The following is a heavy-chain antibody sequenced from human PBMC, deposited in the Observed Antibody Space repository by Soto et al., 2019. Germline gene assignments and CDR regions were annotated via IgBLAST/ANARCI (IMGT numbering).Heavy chain of an antibody. Sequence: SETLSLTCTVSGGSISSSSYYWGWIRQPPGKGLEWIGSIYYSGSTYYNPSLKSRVTISVDTSKNQFSLKLSSVTAADTAVYYCARGVCSGGSCYSPNWFDPWGQGTLVTVSS. CDR3: ARGVCSGGSCYSPNWFDP. CDR1: GGSISSSSYY. D-gene: IGHD2-15*01. V-gene: IGHV4-39*01. CDR2: IYYSGST. J-gene: IGHJ5*02.